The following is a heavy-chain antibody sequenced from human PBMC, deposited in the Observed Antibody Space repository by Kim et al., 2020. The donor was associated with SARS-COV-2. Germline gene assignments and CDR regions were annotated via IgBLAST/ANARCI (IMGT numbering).Heavy chain of an antibody. J-gene: IGHJ4*02. Sequence: AYSWKGRSTITRDKSKNPLYLQMNSLRAEDTAVYYCAKDAIVVVPAALDYWGQGTLVTVSS. CDR3: AKDAIVVVPAALDY. D-gene: IGHD2-2*01. V-gene: IGHV3-23*01.